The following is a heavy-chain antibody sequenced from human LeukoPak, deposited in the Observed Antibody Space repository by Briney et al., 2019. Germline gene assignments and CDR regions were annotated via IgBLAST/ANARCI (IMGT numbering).Heavy chain of an antibody. CDR2: IGGSSSFT. Sequence: PGGSLRLSCATSGFTFTTYTMSWVRQAPGKGLELVSCIGGSSSFTYYADSVKGRFTISRDNAKNSLYLQMNSLRADDTAVYYCARRGYDSSRFYYPFDQWGQGTLVTVSS. D-gene: IGHD3-22*01. V-gene: IGHV3-21*01. J-gene: IGHJ4*02. CDR3: ARRGYDSSRFYYPFDQ. CDR1: GFTFTTYT.